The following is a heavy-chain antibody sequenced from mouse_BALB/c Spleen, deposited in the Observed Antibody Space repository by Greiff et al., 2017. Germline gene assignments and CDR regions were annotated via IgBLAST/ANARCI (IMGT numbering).Heavy chain of an antibody. D-gene: IGHD1-2*01. Sequence: EVQLVESGGGLVQPGGSRKLSCAASGFTFSSFGMHWVRQAPEKGLEWVAYISSGSSTIYYADTVKGRFTISRDNPKNTLFLQMTSLRSEDTAMYYCARFTTATGAYWGQGTLVTVSA. CDR1: GFTFSSFG. CDR3: ARFTTATGAY. V-gene: IGHV5-17*02. J-gene: IGHJ3*01. CDR2: ISSGSSTI.